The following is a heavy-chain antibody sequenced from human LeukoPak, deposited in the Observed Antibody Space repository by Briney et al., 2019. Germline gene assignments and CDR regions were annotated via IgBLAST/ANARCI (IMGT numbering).Heavy chain of an antibody. J-gene: IGHJ4*02. CDR1: GFTFSSYG. CDR2: ISYDGSNK. D-gene: IGHD2-15*01. Sequence: PGGSLRLSCAASGFTFSSYGMHWVRQAPGKGLEWVAVISYDGSNKYYADSVKGRFTISRDNSKNTLYLQMNSLRAEDTAVYYCAKLGGSDVAATRAFDYWGQGTLVTVSS. V-gene: IGHV3-30*18. CDR3: AKLGGSDVAATRAFDY.